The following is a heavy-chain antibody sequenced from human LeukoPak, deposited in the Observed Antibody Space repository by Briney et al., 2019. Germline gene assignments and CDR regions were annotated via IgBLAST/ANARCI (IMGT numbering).Heavy chain of an antibody. CDR3: TRLTADDYSNYPRNY. CDR2: IRSKANSYAT. V-gene: IGHV3-73*01. Sequence: GGSLRLSCAAPGFTFSGSAMHWVRQASGKGLEWVGRIRSKANSYATAYAASVKGRFTISRDDSKNTAYLQMNSLKTEDTAVYYCTRLTADDYSNYPRNYWGQGTLVTVSS. D-gene: IGHD4-11*01. CDR1: GFTFSGSA. J-gene: IGHJ4*02.